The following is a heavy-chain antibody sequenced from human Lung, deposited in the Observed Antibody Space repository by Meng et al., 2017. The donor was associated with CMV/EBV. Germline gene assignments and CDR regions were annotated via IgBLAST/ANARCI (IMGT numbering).Heavy chain of an antibody. CDR2: IYYSGST. CDR1: GGSISSYY. D-gene: IGHD5-18*01. Sequence: SETLSLTCTVSGGSISSYYWSWIRQPPGKGLEWIGYIYYSGSTNYNPSLMSRVTISVDTSKNQFSLKLSSVTAADTAVYYCASSGYSYGYGYYGMDVWGQGTTVTVSS. V-gene: IGHV4-59*01. CDR3: ASSGYSYGYGYYGMDV. J-gene: IGHJ6*02.